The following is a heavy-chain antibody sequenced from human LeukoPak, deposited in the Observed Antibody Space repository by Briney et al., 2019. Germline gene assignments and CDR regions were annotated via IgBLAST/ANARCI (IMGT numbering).Heavy chain of an antibody. J-gene: IGHJ3*02. D-gene: IGHD2-21*02. V-gene: IGHV1-18*01. CDR1: GYTFTNYG. CDR3: ARDVRLGGDGTDAFDI. Sequence: GASVNVSCKASGYTFTNYGISWVRQAPGQGLEWMGWISAYIGNTNYEQKLQGRVTMTTDTSTSTAYMELRSLRSDDTAVYYCARDVRLGGDGTDAFDIWGQGIMVTVSS. CDR2: ISAYIGNT.